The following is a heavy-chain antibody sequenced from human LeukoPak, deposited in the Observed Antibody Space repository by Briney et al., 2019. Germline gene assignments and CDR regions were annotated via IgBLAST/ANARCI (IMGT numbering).Heavy chain of an antibody. V-gene: IGHV3-23*01. CDR2: ISGSGGDT. J-gene: IGHJ6*03. CDR3: ARCKARYDYVWGSYRYDYYYYMDV. CDR1: GLSFSSFA. Sequence: PGGSLRLSCAASGLSFSSFAMSWVRQAPGKGLEWVSTISGSGGDTYYADSVKGRFTISRDNSKSSLYLQMNSLRAEDTAVYYCARCKARYDYVWGSYRYDYYYYMDVWGKGTTVTVSS. D-gene: IGHD3-16*02.